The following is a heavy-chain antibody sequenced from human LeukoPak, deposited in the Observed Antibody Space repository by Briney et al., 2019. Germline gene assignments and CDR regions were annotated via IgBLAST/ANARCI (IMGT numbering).Heavy chain of an antibody. CDR3: AREDYCSGGSCYSGYFQH. V-gene: IGHV4-30-2*01. CDR1: GGSISSGGYS. D-gene: IGHD2-15*01. Sequence: SETLSLTCAVSGGSISSGGYSWSWIRQPPGKGLEWIGYIYHSGTTNYNPSLKSRVTISVDTSKNQFSLKLSSVTAADTAVYYCAREDYCSGGSCYSGYFQHWGQGTLVTVSS. CDR2: IYHSGTT. J-gene: IGHJ1*01.